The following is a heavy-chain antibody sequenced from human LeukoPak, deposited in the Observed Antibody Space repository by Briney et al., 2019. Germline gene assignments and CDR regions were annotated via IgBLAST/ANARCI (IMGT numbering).Heavy chain of an antibody. D-gene: IGHD2-21*01. Sequence: SVSVSCTPSVVTFSSYAISWVRHAPRQGLEWVGGIIPIFGTAHYAQKFQGRVTITADESTSTAYMELSSLRSEDTAVYYCAREGGGRAYCGGDCPYWDYYYYMDVWGKGTTVTVSS. CDR1: VVTFSSYA. CDR3: AREGGGRAYCGGDCPYWDYYYYMDV. J-gene: IGHJ6*03. V-gene: IGHV1-69*13. CDR2: IIPIFGTA.